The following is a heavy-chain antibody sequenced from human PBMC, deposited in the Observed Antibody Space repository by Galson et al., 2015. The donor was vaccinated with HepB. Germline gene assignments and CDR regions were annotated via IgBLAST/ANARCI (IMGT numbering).Heavy chain of an antibody. J-gene: IGHJ4*01. CDR3: AKDPYLYSALAGTMAGFDY. CDR1: GFTFSNYG. V-gene: IGHV3-30*18. Sequence: SLRLSCAASGFTFSNYGMHWVRQAPGKGLEWVAVISYDGSNKYYADSVKGRFTISRDNSKNTLCLQMNSLRAEDTALYYCAKDPYLYSALAGTMAGFDYWGHGTLVTVSS. D-gene: IGHD6-19*01. CDR2: ISYDGSNK.